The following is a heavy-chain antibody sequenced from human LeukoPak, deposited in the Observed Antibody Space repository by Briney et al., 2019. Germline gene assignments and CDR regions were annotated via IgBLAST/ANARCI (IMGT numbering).Heavy chain of an antibody. Sequence: GGSLRLSCAAFGFTLISYAMHGVRQAPGKGLGWVSIISYDGSNNYYADSVKGRFTISRDNSKNTLYLQMNSLRAEDTAVYYCARDRHSAMATILDYWGQGTLVTVSS. D-gene: IGHD5-24*01. CDR1: GFTLISYA. J-gene: IGHJ4*02. CDR2: ISYDGSNN. CDR3: ARDRHSAMATILDY. V-gene: IGHV3-30*04.